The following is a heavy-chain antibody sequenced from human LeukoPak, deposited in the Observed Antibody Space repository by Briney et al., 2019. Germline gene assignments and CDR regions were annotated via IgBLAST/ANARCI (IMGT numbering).Heavy chain of an antibody. J-gene: IGHJ4*02. D-gene: IGHD3-22*01. V-gene: IGHV1-18*01. Sequence: ASVKVSCKASGYTFTSFGISWVRQAPGQGLEWMGWISAYNGNTNYAQKLQGRVTLTTDTSTSTAYMELRSLRSDDTAVYYCARGGNWGYYYDSSGYYPDYWGQGTLVTVSS. CDR3: ARGGNWGYYYDSSGYYPDY. CDR2: ISAYNGNT. CDR1: GYTFTSFG.